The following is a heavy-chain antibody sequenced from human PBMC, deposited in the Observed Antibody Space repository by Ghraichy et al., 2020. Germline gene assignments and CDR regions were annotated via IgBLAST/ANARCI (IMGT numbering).Heavy chain of an antibody. V-gene: IGHV4-59*01. CDR3: ARSYGSGSYFDY. Sequence: SETPSLTCTVSGASISSYYWRWIRQSPGKGLEWIGYIYSSGSTKNNPSLKSRVTMLIDTSKNQFSLKPNSVTAADTAVYYCARSYGSGSYFDYWGQGNLVTVSS. D-gene: IGHD3-10*01. CDR1: GASISSYY. J-gene: IGHJ4*02. CDR2: IYSSGST.